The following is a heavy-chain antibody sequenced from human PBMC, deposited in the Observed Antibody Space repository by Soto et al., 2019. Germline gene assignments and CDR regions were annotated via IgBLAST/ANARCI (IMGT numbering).Heavy chain of an antibody. CDR1: GFTFSSYA. D-gene: IGHD3-10*01. V-gene: IGHV3-23*01. Sequence: EVQLLESGGGSVQPGGSLSLSCAASGFTFSSYAMHWVRRPPGKGLEWVSSISGSGGTAYYADSVKGRFSISRDSRVNTLNLQMTSLRAEDTAVYSCAKGRGQTWNFEYWGQGTLVIVS. CDR2: ISGSGGTA. CDR3: AKGRGQTWNFEY. J-gene: IGHJ4*02.